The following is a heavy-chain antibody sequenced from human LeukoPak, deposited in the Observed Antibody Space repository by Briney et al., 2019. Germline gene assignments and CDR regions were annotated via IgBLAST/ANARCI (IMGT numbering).Heavy chain of an antibody. J-gene: IGHJ4*02. CDR1: GFTFSNYW. CDR2: IKEDGREK. V-gene: IGHV3-7*01. Sequence: AGGSLRLSCAASGFTFSNYWMSWVRQAPGEGLEWVANIKEDGREKYYVDSVRGRFTTSRDNAKNSLYLQMNSLRAEDTAVYYCARGGKNYFDYWGQGTPVTVSS. CDR3: ARGGKNYFDY.